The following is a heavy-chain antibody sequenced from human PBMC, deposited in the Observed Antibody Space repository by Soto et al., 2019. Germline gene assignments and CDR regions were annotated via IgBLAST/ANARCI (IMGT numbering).Heavy chain of an antibody. CDR1: AFTFSRYW. D-gene: IGHD4-17*01. J-gene: IGHJ5*02. Sequence: EVQLVESGGDLVQPGGSLRLSCAASAFTFSRYWMSWVRQIPGRGLEWVSRASPDGTSTSYADSVKGRFTISRDNAKNTLFMQMNSLRAEDTAVYYCTRHGSGDYFLFDPWGQGTLVTVSS. V-gene: IGHV3-74*02. CDR2: ASPDGTST. CDR3: TRHGSGDYFLFDP.